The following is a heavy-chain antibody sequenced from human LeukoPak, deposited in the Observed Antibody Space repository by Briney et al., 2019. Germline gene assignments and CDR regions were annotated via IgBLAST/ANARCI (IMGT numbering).Heavy chain of an antibody. CDR3: ATRADWFDP. CDR2: VFHSGVT. V-gene: IGHV4-59*12. CDR1: GDSLTSYY. J-gene: IGHJ5*02. Sequence: PSETLSLTCSVSGDSLTSYYWSWIRQPPGRGLEWIGYVFHSGVTNYNPSLTSRVTLSLDTSKDQFSLKLKSVTAADTAVYFCATRADWFDPWGQGTLVTVSS.